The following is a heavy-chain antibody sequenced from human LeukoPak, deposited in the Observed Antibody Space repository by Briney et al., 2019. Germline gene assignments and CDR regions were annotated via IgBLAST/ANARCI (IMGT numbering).Heavy chain of an antibody. Sequence: GGSLRLSCAASGFTFSSYAMSWVRQAPGKGLEWVSAISGSGGSTYYADSVKGRFTISRDNSKNTLYLQMNSLRAEDTAVYYCAKRRGRYSSSWYRREKYYYYYMDVWGKGTTVTISS. CDR2: ISGSGGST. CDR3: AKRRGRYSSSWYRREKYYYYYMDV. J-gene: IGHJ6*03. V-gene: IGHV3-23*01. D-gene: IGHD6-13*01. CDR1: GFTFSSYA.